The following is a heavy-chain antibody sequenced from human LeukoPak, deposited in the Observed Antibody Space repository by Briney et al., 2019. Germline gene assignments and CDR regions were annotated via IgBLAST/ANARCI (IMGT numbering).Heavy chain of an antibody. Sequence: GGSLRLSCAASGFTFDDYGMSWVRQAPGKGLEWVSAISGSGGSTYYADSVKGRFTISRDNSKNTLYLQMNSLRAEDTAVYYCAKNWFGELLLGRFDPWGQGTLVTVSS. D-gene: IGHD3-10*01. CDR2: ISGSGGST. V-gene: IGHV3-23*01. CDR3: AKNWFGELLLGRFDP. CDR1: GFTFDDYG. J-gene: IGHJ5*02.